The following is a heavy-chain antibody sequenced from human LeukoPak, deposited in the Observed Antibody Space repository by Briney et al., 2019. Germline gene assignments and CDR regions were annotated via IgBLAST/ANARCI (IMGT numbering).Heavy chain of an antibody. V-gene: IGHV3-53*01. Sequence: GGSLRLSCAASGFTVSSSYMSWVRQAPEKGLEWVSVIYSGGTTYYADSVKGRFTISRDNSKNTLYLQMNSLRAEDTAVYYCAKGRSSWYPLGYWGQGTLVTVSS. D-gene: IGHD6-13*01. CDR3: AKGRSSWYPLGY. CDR1: GFTVSSSY. CDR2: IYSGGTT. J-gene: IGHJ4*02.